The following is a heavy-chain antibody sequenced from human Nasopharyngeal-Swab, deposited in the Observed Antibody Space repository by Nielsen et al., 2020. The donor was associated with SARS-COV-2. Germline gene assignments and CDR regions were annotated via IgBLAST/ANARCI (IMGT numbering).Heavy chain of an antibody. J-gene: IGHJ4*02. D-gene: IGHD6-19*01. CDR3: ALRDSGIAVAGRGGFDY. V-gene: IGHV7-4-1*02. CDR2: INTNTGNP. Sequence: WVRQAPGQGLEWMGWINTNTGNPTYAQGFTGRFFFSLDTSVSTAYLQISSLKAEDTAVYYCALRDSGIAVAGRGGFDYWGQGTLVTVSS.